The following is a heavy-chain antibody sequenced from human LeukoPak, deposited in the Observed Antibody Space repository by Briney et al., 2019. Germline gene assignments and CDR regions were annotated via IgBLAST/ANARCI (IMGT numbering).Heavy chain of an antibody. D-gene: IGHD3-22*01. V-gene: IGHV1-24*01. CDR1: GYTLTELS. Sequence: ASVKVSCKVSGYTLTELSMHCGRQAPGKGLEWMGGFDPEDGETIYAQKFQGRVTMTEDTSTDTAYMELSSLRSEDTAVYYCATDITMIVVLTYWGQGTLVTVSS. CDR3: ATDITMIVVLTY. CDR2: FDPEDGET. J-gene: IGHJ4*02.